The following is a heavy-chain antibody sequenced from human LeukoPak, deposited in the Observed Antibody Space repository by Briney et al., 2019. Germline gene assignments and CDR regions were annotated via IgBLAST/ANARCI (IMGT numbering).Heavy chain of an antibody. D-gene: IGHD1-26*01. CDR1: DDSISRSSYY. CDR3: ARLKVGTTHPDY. Sequence: SSETLSLTCSVSDDSISRSSYYWGWIRQPPGKGLEWIGTFYYGGFTYYNPSLKNRVTISVDTSKNQFSLKLSSVTAEDTAVYYCARLKVGTTHPDYWGQGTLVTVSS. CDR2: FYYGGFT. J-gene: IGHJ4*02. V-gene: IGHV4-39*01.